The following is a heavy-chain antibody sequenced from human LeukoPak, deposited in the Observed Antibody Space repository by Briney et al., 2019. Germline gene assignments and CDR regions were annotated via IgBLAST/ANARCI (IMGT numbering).Heavy chain of an antibody. CDR1: GFTFSSYA. V-gene: IGHV3-30*04. D-gene: IGHD2-15*01. CDR2: ISYDGSNK. Sequence: GGSLRLSCAASGFTFSSYAMHWVRQAPGKGLEWVAGISYDGSNKYYADSVKGRFTISRDNSKNTLYLQMNSLRAEDTAVYYCARGIGYCRGGSCGDEYYFDYWGQGTLVTVPS. J-gene: IGHJ4*02. CDR3: ARGIGYCRGGSCGDEYYFDY.